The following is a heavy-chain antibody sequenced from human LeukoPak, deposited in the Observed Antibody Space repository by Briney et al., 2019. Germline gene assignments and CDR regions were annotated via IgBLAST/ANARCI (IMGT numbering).Heavy chain of an antibody. J-gene: IGHJ4*02. CDR3: ARGPRSSDWYSVDY. D-gene: IGHD6-19*01. CDR1: GGSITTYY. V-gene: IGHV4-4*07. CDR2: IYSSGNT. Sequence: PSETLSLTCTVSGGSITTYYWNWIRQPPGRGLEWIGRIYSSGNTNYNPSLKSRVTMSVDTSKNQFSLNLSSVTAADTAVYYCARGPRSSDWYSVDYWGQGTLVTVSS.